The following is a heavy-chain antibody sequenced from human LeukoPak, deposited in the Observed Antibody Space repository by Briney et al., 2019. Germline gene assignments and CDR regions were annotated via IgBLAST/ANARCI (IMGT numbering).Heavy chain of an antibody. J-gene: IGHJ4*02. D-gene: IGHD1-26*01. CDR2: VDPEDGET. V-gene: IGHV1-69-2*01. CDR1: GYTFTDYY. Sequence: ASVKVSCKVSGYTFTDYYMHWVQQAPGKGLEWMGLVDPEDGETIYAEKFQGRVTITADTSTDTAYMELSSLRSEDTAVYYCATVGGSYSDYWGQGTLVTVSS. CDR3: ATVGGSYSDY.